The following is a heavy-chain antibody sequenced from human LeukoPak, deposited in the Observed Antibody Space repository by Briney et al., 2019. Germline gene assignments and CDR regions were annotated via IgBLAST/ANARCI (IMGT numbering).Heavy chain of an antibody. Sequence: SETLSLTCTVSGGSISSYYWSWIRQPPGKGQEWIGYIYYSGSTNYNPSLKSRVTISVDTSKNQFSLKLSSVTAADTAVYYCARHGVVAAMALYGMDVWGQGTTVTVSS. D-gene: IGHD2-15*01. CDR2: IYYSGST. CDR3: ARHGVVAAMALYGMDV. V-gene: IGHV4-59*08. J-gene: IGHJ6*02. CDR1: GGSISSYY.